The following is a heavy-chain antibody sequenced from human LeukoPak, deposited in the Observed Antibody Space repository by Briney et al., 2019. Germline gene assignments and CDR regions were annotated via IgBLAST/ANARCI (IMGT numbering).Heavy chain of an antibody. CDR1: HFTFSSYD. Sequence: GLRRFSRTAPHFTFSSYDVHWLRQSTGKGLDPSSAIGTAVDPYYPGTVKGRFTISRENAKNSLYLQMNSLRAGDTAVYYCARAKTAGDFDIWGQGTMVTVSS. V-gene: IGHV3-13*05. J-gene: IGHJ3*02. CDR2: IGTAVDP. CDR3: ARAKTAGDFDI. D-gene: IGHD2-21*01.